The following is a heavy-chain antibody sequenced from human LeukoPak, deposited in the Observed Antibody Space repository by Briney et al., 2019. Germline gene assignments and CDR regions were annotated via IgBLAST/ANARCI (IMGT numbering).Heavy chain of an antibody. CDR3: ARDSPSDDSSGYYDF. D-gene: IGHD3-22*01. V-gene: IGHV1-2*02. CDR1: GYTFTGYY. CDR2: INPKTLGT. Sequence: ASVKVSCKASGYTFTGYYIHWVRQAPGHGLEWMGWINPKTLGTNYAQKFRGRLTMTRDTSISAVYMELSSLRSDDTAVYYCARDSPSDDSSGYYDFWGQGALVTVST. J-gene: IGHJ4*02.